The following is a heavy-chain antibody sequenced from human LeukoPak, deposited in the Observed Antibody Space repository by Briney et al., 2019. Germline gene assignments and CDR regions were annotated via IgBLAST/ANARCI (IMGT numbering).Heavy chain of an antibody. CDR3: AKEASRGSSFAYTPIEKPYYLDY. D-gene: IGHD5-18*01. V-gene: IGHV3-30*02. CDR2: IRYDGRNK. CDR1: GFTFSSYG. Sequence: GGSLRLSCAASGFTFSSYGMHWVRQAPGKGLDWVAFIRYDGRNKYYADSVKGRFTISRDNSKNTLFLQMNSLRAEDTAVYYCAKEASRGSSFAYTPIEKPYYLDYWGQGTLVTVSS. J-gene: IGHJ4*02.